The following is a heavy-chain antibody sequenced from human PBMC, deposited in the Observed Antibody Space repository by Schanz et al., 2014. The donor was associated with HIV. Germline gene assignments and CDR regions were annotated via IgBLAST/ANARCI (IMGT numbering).Heavy chain of an antibody. J-gene: IGHJ4*02. CDR1: TFAFSAYS. CDR3: ANEEVPNDY. V-gene: IGHV3-23*04. Sequence: EVHLVESGGGLVRPGGSLRLSCATSTFAFSAYSMNWVRQAPGKGLEWVSGISISGETTYYADSVKGRFTISRDNSKNTLYLQMNSLRVEDTAVYYCANEEVPNDYWGQGTLVTVSP. CDR2: ISISGETT.